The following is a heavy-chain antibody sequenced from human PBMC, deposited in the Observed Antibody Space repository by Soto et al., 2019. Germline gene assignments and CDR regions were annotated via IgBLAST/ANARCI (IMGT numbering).Heavy chain of an antibody. D-gene: IGHD6-19*01. CDR2: ISYDGSNK. V-gene: IGHV3-30-3*01. CDR1: GFTFSSYA. CDR3: APQIEVAAKPFDY. Sequence: LRLSCAASGFTFSSYAMHWVRQAPGKGLEWVAVISYDGSNKYYADSVKGRFTISRDNSKNTLYLQMNSLRAEDTAVYYCAPQIEVAAKPFDYWGQGTLVTVSS. J-gene: IGHJ4*02.